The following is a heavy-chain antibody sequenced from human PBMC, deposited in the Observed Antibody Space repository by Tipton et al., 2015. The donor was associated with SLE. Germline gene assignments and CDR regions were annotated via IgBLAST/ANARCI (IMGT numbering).Heavy chain of an antibody. D-gene: IGHD5-12*01. J-gene: IGHJ4*02. V-gene: IGHV3-23*01. CDR3: AKKLTTSGYDW. CDR2: ISGSGGST. Sequence: GSLRLSCAGSGFTFSSYGMSWVRQAPGMGLEWVSGISGSGGSTFYADSVKGRFSISRDNSKNTLYLQMNSLRPQDTAVYYCAKKLTTSGYDWWGQGTLVTVSS. CDR1: GFTFSSYG.